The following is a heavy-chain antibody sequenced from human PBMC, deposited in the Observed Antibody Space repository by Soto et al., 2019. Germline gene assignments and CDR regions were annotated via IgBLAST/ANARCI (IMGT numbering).Heavy chain of an antibody. Sequence: GESLKISCKGSGYSFTSYWISWVRQMPGKGLEWMGRIDPSDSYTNYSPSLQGHVTISADKSISTAYLQWSSLKASDTAMYYCARHRYSSSWYSDYWGQGTLVTVSS. CDR1: GYSFTSYW. D-gene: IGHD6-13*01. CDR3: ARHRYSSSWYSDY. J-gene: IGHJ4*02. CDR2: IDPSDSYT. V-gene: IGHV5-10-1*01.